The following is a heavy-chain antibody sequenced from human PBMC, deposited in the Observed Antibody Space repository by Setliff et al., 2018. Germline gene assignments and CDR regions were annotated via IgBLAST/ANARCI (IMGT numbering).Heavy chain of an antibody. Sequence: GGSLRLSCAASGFTFSSYAMHWVRQAPGKGLEWVAVISYDGSNKYYADSVKGRFTISRDNSKNTLYLQMNSLRAEDTAMYYCARDPHFDSWGQGTLVTVSS. CDR1: GFTFSSYA. CDR2: ISYDGSNK. J-gene: IGHJ4*02. CDR3: ARDPHFDS. V-gene: IGHV3-30-3*01.